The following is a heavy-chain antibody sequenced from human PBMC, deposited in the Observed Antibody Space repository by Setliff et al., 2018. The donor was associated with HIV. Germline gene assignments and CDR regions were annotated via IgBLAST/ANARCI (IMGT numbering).Heavy chain of an antibody. CDR2: IIPILGIA. Sequence: SVKVSCKASGGIFISHPINWVRQAPGQGLEWMGGIIPILGIANYAQKFQGRVTITADNSTSTAYMELSSLRSEDTAVYYCATRGYSYGYFDYWGQGTLVTVSS. D-gene: IGHD5-18*01. V-gene: IGHV1-69*10. J-gene: IGHJ4*02. CDR3: ATRGYSYGYFDY. CDR1: GGIFISHP.